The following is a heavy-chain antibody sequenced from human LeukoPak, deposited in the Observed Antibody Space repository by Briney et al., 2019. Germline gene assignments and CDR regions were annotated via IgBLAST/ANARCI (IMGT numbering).Heavy chain of an antibody. CDR1: GFTFSSYA. Sequence: GGSLRLSCAASGFTFSSYAMHWVRQAPGKGLEYVSAISSNGGSTYYANSVKGRFTISRDNSKNTLYLQMGSLRAEDMAVYYCARVGSSRPNYFDYWGQGTLVTVSS. J-gene: IGHJ4*02. D-gene: IGHD1-26*01. CDR2: ISSNGGST. CDR3: ARVGSSRPNYFDY. V-gene: IGHV3-64*01.